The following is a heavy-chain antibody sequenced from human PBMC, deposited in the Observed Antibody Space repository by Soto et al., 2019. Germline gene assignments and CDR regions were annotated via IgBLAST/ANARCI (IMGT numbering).Heavy chain of an antibody. D-gene: IGHD6-13*01. J-gene: IGHJ4*02. V-gene: IGHV3-43*01. Sequence: EVQLVESGGVVVQPGGSLRLSCAASGFTFDDYTMHWVRQAPGKGLEWVSLISWDGGSTYYADSVKGRFTISRDNSKKSLYLQMNSLRTEDTALYYCAKGSFLYSRAAGYWGQGTLVTVSS. CDR2: ISWDGGST. CDR1: GFTFDDYT. CDR3: AKGSFLYSRAAGY.